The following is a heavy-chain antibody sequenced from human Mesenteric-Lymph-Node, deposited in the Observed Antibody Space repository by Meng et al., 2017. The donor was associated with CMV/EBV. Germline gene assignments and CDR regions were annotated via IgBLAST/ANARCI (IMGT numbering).Heavy chain of an antibody. Sequence: GGSLRLSCAASGFTFSSYAMHWVRQAPGKGLEWVAFIRYDGSNKYYADSVKGRFTISRDNSKNTLYLQMNSLRAEDTAVYYCAKGAIFGVVIRNYYGMDVWGQGTTVTVSS. CDR1: GFTFSSYA. CDR2: IRYDGSNK. V-gene: IGHV3-30*02. J-gene: IGHJ6*02. CDR3: AKGAIFGVVIRNYYGMDV. D-gene: IGHD3-3*01.